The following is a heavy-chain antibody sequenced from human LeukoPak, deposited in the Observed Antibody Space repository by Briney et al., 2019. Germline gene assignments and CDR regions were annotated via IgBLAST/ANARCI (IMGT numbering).Heavy chain of an antibody. Sequence: GGSLRLSCAASGFTFRSYSMNWVRQAPGKGLEWVSSISSSSSYIYYADSVKGRFTISRDNAKNSLYLQMNSLRAEDTAVYYCARDLTEDETVDYYDSSGYYTTFDYWGQGTLVTVSS. D-gene: IGHD3-22*01. CDR1: GFTFRSYS. J-gene: IGHJ4*02. V-gene: IGHV3-21*01. CDR3: ARDLTEDETVDYYDSSGYYTTFDY. CDR2: ISSSSSYI.